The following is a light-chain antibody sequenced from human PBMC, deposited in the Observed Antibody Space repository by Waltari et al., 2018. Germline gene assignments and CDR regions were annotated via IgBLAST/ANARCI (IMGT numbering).Light chain of an antibody. CDR3: SSYTSSSTPV. J-gene: IGLJ3*02. CDR2: DVS. Sequence: QSALTQPASVSGSPGQSITISCTGTSSDVGGYNYVSWYQQHPGKAPKTMIYDVSNRPSGFSNRFSGSKSGNTASLTISGLQAEDEADYYCSSYTSSSTPVFGGGTKLTVL. CDR1: SSDVGGYNY. V-gene: IGLV2-14*03.